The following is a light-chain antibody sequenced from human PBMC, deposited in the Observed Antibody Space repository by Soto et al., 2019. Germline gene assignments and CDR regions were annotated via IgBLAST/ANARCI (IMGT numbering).Light chain of an antibody. CDR2: GAS. Sequence: EIVMTQSPATLSLSPGERAALSCRASQSINSELAWYQQKPGQPPRLIIYGASTRATGVPARFTGSESGSEFTLTISGLQSEDFAVYYCQQCHNWPLTFGQGTRLEI. CDR3: QQCHNWPLT. J-gene: IGKJ2*01. CDR1: QSINSE. V-gene: IGKV3-15*01.